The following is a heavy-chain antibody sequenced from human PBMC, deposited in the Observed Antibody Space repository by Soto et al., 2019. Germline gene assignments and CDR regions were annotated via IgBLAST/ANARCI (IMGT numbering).Heavy chain of an antibody. CDR2: IYYSGST. CDR1: GGYISSGVYY. CDR3: ARAGFNYGVYYYYYYMDV. D-gene: IGHD4-17*01. V-gene: IGHV4-31*03. J-gene: IGHJ6*03. Sequence: SETLSLTCTVSGGYISSGVYYWSWIRQHPGKGLEWIGYIYYSGSTYYNPSLKSRVTISVDTSKNQFSLKLSSVTAADTAVYYCARAGFNYGVYYYYYYMDVWGKGTTVTVSS.